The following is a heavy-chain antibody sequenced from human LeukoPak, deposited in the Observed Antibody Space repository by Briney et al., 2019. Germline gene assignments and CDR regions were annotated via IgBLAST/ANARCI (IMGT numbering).Heavy chain of an antibody. CDR1: GFTFSTYW. CDR3: ARDPGISAAGTVGYFDY. V-gene: IGHV3-7*01. J-gene: IGHJ4*02. Sequence: PGGSLRLSCAVSGFTFSTYWMTWVRQAPGKGLEWVANIREDGSVRYNVDSVEGRFTISRDNAENSLYLQMNSLRAEDTAVYYCARDPGISAAGTVGYFDYWGQGTLVTVSS. D-gene: IGHD6-13*01. CDR2: IREDGSVR.